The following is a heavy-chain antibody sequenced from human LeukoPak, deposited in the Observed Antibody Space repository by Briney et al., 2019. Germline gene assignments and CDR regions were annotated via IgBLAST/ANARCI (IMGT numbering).Heavy chain of an antibody. CDR3: ASPGYCTGGACAVV. CDR1: GYSVSSSNW. V-gene: IGHV4-28*01. CDR2: IYYSGST. Sequence: PSETLSLTCAVSGYSVSSSNWWGWIRQPPGKGLEWIGYIYYSGSTYYNPSLKSRLTMPVDTSKNQFSLKLSSVTAVDTAVYFCASPGYCTGGACAVVWGQGTTVTVSS. D-gene: IGHD2-8*02. J-gene: IGHJ6*02.